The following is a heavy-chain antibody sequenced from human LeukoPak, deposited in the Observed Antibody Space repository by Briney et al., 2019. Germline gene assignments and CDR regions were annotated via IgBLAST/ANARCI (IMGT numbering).Heavy chain of an antibody. CDR3: ARDSSYYYDNSGYSALDY. CDR2: IYYSGST. Sequence: SETLSLTCTVSGGSISSYYWSWIRQPPGKGLEWIGYIYYSGSTNYNPSLKSRVTISVDTSKNQFSLRLSSVTAADTAVYYCARDSSYYYDNSGYSALDYWGQGTLVTVSS. J-gene: IGHJ4*02. CDR1: GGSISSYY. V-gene: IGHV4-59*01. D-gene: IGHD3-22*01.